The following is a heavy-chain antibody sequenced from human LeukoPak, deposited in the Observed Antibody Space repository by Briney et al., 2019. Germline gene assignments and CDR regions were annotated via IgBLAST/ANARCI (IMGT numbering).Heavy chain of an antibody. Sequence: ASVKVSCKASGGTFSSYAISWVRQAPGQGLEWMGGIIPIFGTANYAQKFQGRVTITTDESTSTAYMELRSLRSDDTAVYYCARDRPGDEAFDIWGQGTTVTVSS. CDR1: GGTFSSYA. D-gene: IGHD3-10*01. V-gene: IGHV1-69*05. J-gene: IGHJ3*02. CDR3: ARDRPGDEAFDI. CDR2: IIPIFGTA.